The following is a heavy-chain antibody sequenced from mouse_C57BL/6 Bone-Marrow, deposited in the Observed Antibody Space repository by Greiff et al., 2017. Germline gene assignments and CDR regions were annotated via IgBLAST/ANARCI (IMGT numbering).Heavy chain of an antibody. D-gene: IGHD2-14*01. CDR2: ISSGSSTI. J-gene: IGHJ3*01. CDR3: ARGDYKYGGAWFAY. CDR1: GFTFSDYG. V-gene: IGHV5-17*01. Sequence: EVMLVESGGGLVKPGGSLKLSCAASGFTFSDYGMHWVRQAPEKGLEGVAYISSGSSTIYYAVTVKGRFPISSANAKNTLFLQMTSLRSEDTAMYYCARGDYKYGGAWFAYWGQGTLVTVSA.